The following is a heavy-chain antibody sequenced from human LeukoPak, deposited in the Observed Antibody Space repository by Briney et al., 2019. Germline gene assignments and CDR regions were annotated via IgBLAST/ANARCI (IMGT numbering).Heavy chain of an antibody. V-gene: IGHV3-7*01. CDR1: GFSFSNYW. Sequence: GGSLRLPCVVSGFSFSNYWMSWVRQAPGKGLEWVANIKEDGTAKNYVDSVKGRFTISRDNAQNSLYLQMDNMRAEDTAVYYCAREGNWGQGTLVTVSS. J-gene: IGHJ4*02. CDR3: AREGN. CDR2: IKEDGTAK.